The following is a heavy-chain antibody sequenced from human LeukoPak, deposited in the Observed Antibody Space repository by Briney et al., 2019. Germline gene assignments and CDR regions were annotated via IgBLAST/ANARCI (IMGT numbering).Heavy chain of an antibody. CDR2: IYHTGTT. CDR1: GGSISSGDYY. Sequence: SETLSLTCTVSGGSISSGDYYWSWIRQHPVKGLGWIGNIYHTGTTYYNPSLKSRVIMSVDTSKNQFSLRLSSVSAADTAVYYCARTEGAGLNSWYFDLWGRGTLVTVSS. J-gene: IGHJ2*01. V-gene: IGHV4-31*03. CDR3: ARTEGAGLNSWYFDL. D-gene: IGHD1-26*01.